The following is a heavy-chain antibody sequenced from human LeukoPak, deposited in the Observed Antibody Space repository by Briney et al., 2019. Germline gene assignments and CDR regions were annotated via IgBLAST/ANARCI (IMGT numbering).Heavy chain of an antibody. Sequence: GGSLRLSCAASGFTFSSYGMHWVRQAPGKGLEWVAFIRYDGSNKYNADSVKGRFTISRDNSKNTLYLQMNSLRAEDTAVYYCAKGRGHYDILTGYWGQGTLVTVSS. CDR3: AKGRGHYDILTGY. J-gene: IGHJ4*02. CDR2: IRYDGSNK. CDR1: GFTFSSYG. D-gene: IGHD3-9*01. V-gene: IGHV3-30*02.